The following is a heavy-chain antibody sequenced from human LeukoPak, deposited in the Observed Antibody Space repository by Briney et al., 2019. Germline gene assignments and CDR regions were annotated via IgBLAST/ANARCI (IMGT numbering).Heavy chain of an antibody. J-gene: IGHJ4*02. CDR2: IRYDGSNK. V-gene: IGHV3-30*02. Sequence: GGSLRLSCAASGFTFSSYGMHWVRQAPGKGLEWVAFIRYDGSNKYYADSVKGRFTISTDNSKNTLYLQMNSLRAEDTAVYYCAKVGGGYQLLYGYFDYWGQGTLVTVSS. CDR1: GFTFSSYG. D-gene: IGHD2-2*02. CDR3: AKVGGGYQLLYGYFDY.